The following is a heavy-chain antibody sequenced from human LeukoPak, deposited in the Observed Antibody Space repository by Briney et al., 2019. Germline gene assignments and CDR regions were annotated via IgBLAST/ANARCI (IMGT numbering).Heavy chain of an antibody. D-gene: IGHD3-10*01. CDR2: SYYSGST. V-gene: IGHV4-39*07. Sequence: SETLSPTCTVSGGSLSSSCYYWGWIRQPPGKGLEWIGSSYYSGSTYYNPSLKSLVTISVDTPQNQFSLKLSAVTAADTAGYCCAAKRLRGVIGYWGQGTLVTVSS. CDR1: GGSLSSSCYY. CDR3: AAKRLRGVIGY. J-gene: IGHJ4*02.